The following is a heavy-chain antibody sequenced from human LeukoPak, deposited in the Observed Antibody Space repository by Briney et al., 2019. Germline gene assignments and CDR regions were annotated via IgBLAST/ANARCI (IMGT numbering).Heavy chain of an antibody. J-gene: IGHJ4*02. CDR3: ARRPRDSSSWYPFDY. CDR2: IYTSGST. V-gene: IGHV4-4*07. CDR1: GGSISSYY. Sequence: PSETLSLTCTVSGGSISSYYWSWIRQPAGKGLEWIGRIYTSGSTNYNPSLKSRVTMSVDTSKNQFSLKLSSVTAADTAVYYCARRPRDSSSWYPFDYWGQGTLVTVSS. D-gene: IGHD6-13*01.